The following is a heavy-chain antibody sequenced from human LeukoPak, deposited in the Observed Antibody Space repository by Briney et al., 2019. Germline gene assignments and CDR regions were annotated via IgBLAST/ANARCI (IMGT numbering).Heavy chain of an antibody. CDR1: GFTFSNYA. Sequence: GGSLRLSCAASGFTFSNYAMSWVRQAPGKGLKWVSGLSESGDTTYYVDSVKGRFTISRDNSKNTLYLQMNSLRAEDTAVYYCAKGIRTYSSNDAFDIWGQGTMVTVSS. D-gene: IGHD6-13*01. V-gene: IGHV3-23*01. CDR2: LSESGDTT. J-gene: IGHJ3*02. CDR3: AKGIRTYSSNDAFDI.